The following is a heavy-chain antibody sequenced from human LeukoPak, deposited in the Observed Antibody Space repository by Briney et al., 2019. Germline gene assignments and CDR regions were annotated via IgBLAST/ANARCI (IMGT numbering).Heavy chain of an antibody. CDR1: GFTVSSNY. V-gene: IGHV3-53*01. Sequence: GGSLRLSCAASGFTVSSNYMSWVRQAPGKGLEWVSVIYSGGSTYYADSVKGRFTISRDNSKNTLYLQMNSLRAEDTAVYYCASVGRYSGSFNYFDYWGQGTLVTVSS. CDR2: IYSGGST. CDR3: ASVGRYSGSFNYFDY. J-gene: IGHJ4*02. D-gene: IGHD1-26*01.